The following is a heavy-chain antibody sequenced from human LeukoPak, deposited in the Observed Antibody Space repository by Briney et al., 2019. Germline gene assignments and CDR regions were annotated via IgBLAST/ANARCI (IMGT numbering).Heavy chain of an antibody. CDR1: GFTFSTYS. V-gene: IGHV3-48*01. CDR3: ARQNGADYYYYFDS. J-gene: IGHJ4*02. D-gene: IGHD3-22*01. Sequence: GRSLRLSCAASGFTFSTYSMNWVRQAPGKGLEWVSYISSSSSSIYYADSVKGRFTISRDNAKNSLYMQMNSLRAEDTAVYYCARQNGADYYYYFDSWGQGTPVTVSS. CDR2: ISSSSSSI.